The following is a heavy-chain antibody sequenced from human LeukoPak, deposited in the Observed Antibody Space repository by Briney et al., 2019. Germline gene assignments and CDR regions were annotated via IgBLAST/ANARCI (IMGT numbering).Heavy chain of an antibody. D-gene: IGHD4-17*01. CDR3: ARAGGDYDLDAFDI. CDR1: GGSISSYY. Sequence: SETLSLTCTVSGGSISSYYWSWIRQPPGKGLEWIGYIYYSGSTNYNPSLKSRVTISVDTSKNQFSLKLSSVTAADTAVYYCARAGGDYDLDAFDIWGQGTMVTVSS. CDR2: IYYSGST. V-gene: IGHV4-59*01. J-gene: IGHJ3*02.